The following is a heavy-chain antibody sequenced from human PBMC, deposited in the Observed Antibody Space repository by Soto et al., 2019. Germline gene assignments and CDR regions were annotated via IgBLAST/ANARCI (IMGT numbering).Heavy chain of an antibody. J-gene: IGHJ4*02. CDR2: IYYSGST. V-gene: IGHV4-39*01. CDR1: GGSISSSSYC. D-gene: IGHD3-22*01. Sequence: SETLSLTCTVSGGSISSSSYCWGWIRQPPGKGLEWIGSIYYSGSTYYNPSLKSRVTISVDTSKNQFSLKLSSVTAADTAVYYCARQKGGYYYDSSGYFFDYWGQGTLVTVSS. CDR3: ARQKGGYYYDSSGYFFDY.